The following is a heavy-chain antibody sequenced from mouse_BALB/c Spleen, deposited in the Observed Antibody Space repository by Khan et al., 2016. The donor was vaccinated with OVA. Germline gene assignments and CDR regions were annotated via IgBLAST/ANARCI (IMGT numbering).Heavy chain of an antibody. J-gene: IGHJ3*01. V-gene: IGHV5-9*02. D-gene: IGHD2-10*01. CDR3: ARPSYYGNPWFTY. Sequence: EVQLVESGGGLVKPGGSLKLSCAASGFAFISYDMSWVRQTPEKRLEWVATISSGGSYSYYPDSVKGRFTISRDIDRKTLYLQMSSLRSEDTAFYYCARPSYYGNPWFTYWSQGTLVTVSA. CDR2: ISSGGSYS. CDR1: GFAFISYD.